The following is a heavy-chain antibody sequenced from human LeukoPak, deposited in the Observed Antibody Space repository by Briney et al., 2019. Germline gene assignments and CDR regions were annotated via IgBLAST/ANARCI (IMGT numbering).Heavy chain of an antibody. CDR2: INPNSGGT. D-gene: IGHD5-18*01. CDR3: ARGSVDTAMAYYFDY. CDR1: GYTFTGCY. J-gene: IGHJ4*02. Sequence: ASVKVSCKASGYTFTGCYMHWVRQAPGQGLEWMGRINPNSGGTNYAQKFQGRVTITTDESTSTAYMELSSLRSEDTAVYYCARGSVDTAMAYYFDYWGQGTLVTVSS. V-gene: IGHV1-2*06.